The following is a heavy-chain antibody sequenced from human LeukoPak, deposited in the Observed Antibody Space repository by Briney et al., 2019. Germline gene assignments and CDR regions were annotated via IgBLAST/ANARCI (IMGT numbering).Heavy chain of an antibody. CDR2: ISGSGGST. D-gene: IGHD3-3*01. J-gene: IGHJ4*02. Sequence: GSLRLSCAASGFTFSSYAMSWVRQAPGKGLEGVSAISGSGGSTYYADSVKGRFTISRDNSKNTLYLQMNSLRAEDTAVYYCARYDFWSGYCDYWGQGTLVTVSS. CDR1: GFTFSSYA. V-gene: IGHV3-23*01. CDR3: ARYDFWSGYCDY.